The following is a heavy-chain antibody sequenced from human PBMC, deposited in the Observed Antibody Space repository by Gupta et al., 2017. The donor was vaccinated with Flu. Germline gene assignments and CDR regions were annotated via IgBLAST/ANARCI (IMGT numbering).Heavy chain of an antibody. CDR3: AKGGSEYSSSSGYYYYYGMDV. V-gene: IGHV3-23*01. CDR2: ISGSGGST. CDR1: GFTFSSYA. D-gene: IGHD6-6*01. J-gene: IGHJ6*02. Sequence: EVQLLESGGGLVQPGGSLRLSCAASGFTFSSYAMIWVRQAPGKGLEWVAAISGSGGSTYYADSVKGRCTISRDNSKNTLYLQMNSLRAEDTAVYYCAKGGSEYSSSSGYYYYYGMDVWGQGTTVTVSS.